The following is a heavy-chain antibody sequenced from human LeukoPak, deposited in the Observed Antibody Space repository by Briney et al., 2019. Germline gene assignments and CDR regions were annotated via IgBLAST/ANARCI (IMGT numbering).Heavy chain of an antibody. CDR1: GGSISSGGYY. D-gene: IGHD5-18*01. Sequence: SETLSLTCTVSGGSISSGGYYWSWIRQHPGKGLEWIGYIYYSGGTYYNPSLKSRVTISVDTSKNQFSLKLSSVTAADTAVYYCARGYSYALFDYWGQGTLVTVSS. V-gene: IGHV4-31*03. CDR3: ARGYSYALFDY. CDR2: IYYSGGT. J-gene: IGHJ4*02.